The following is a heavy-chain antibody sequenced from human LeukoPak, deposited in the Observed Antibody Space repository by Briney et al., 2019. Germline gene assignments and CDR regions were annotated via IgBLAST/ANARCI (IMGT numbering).Heavy chain of an antibody. CDR2: IYHSGST. CDR3: ARVRGPTSPAFDI. J-gene: IGHJ3*02. Sequence: SGTLSLTCAVSGGSISSSNWWSWVRQPPGKGLEWIGEIYHSGSTNYNPSLKSRVTISVDTSKNQFSLKLSSVTAADTAVYYCARVRGPTSPAFDIWGQGTMVTVSS. V-gene: IGHV4-4*02. CDR1: GGSISSSNW.